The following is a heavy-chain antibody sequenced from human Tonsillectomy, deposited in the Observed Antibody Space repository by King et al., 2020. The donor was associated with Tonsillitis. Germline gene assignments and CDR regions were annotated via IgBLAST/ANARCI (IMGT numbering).Heavy chain of an antibody. CDR3: ARPLDDILTGPDV. D-gene: IGHD3-9*01. CDR1: GFTFSNYH. J-gene: IGHJ6*02. CDR2: ISYDGTTQ. Sequence: VQLVESGGGVVQPGRSLRLSCAASGFTFSNYHMLWVRQAPGKGPEWVAVISYDGTTQYYGDAVRGRFTVSRDDSKNTLYVQMNSLRVEDTAVYYCARPLDDILTGPDVWGQGTAVLVSS. V-gene: IGHV3-30-3*01.